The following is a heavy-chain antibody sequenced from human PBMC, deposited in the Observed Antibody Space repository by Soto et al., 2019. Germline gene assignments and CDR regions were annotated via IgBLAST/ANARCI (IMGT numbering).Heavy chain of an antibody. Sequence: PSETLSLTCTVSGGSIRRSSSFWGLVRQPPGKGLEWIGGSYYTGSTYYNPSLKSRVTISLDTSKKQFSLKLNSVTAADTAVYYCARYESGSSFPYYSDYWGQGTLVTVSS. J-gene: IGHJ4*02. CDR2: SYYTGST. CDR1: GGSIRRSSSF. V-gene: IGHV4-39*01. CDR3: ARYESGSSFPYYSDY. D-gene: IGHD1-26*01.